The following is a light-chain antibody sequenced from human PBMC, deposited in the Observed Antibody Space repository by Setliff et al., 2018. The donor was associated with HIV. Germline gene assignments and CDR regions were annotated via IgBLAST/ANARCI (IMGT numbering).Light chain of an antibody. Sequence: SYELTQPPSVSVAPGKTARITCGGNNIGSKSVNWYQQKPGQAPVLVIYYDSDRPSGIPERFSGSNSGNTATLTISRVEDGDEADYYCQVWDSSSDHSYVFGTGTKVTVL. CDR3: QVWDSSSDHSYV. J-gene: IGLJ1*01. CDR1: NIGSKS. V-gene: IGLV3-21*04. CDR2: YDS.